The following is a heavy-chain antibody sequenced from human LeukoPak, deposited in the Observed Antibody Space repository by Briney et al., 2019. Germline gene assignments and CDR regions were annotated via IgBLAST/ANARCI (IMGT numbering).Heavy chain of an antibody. CDR2: ISWNSGSI. D-gene: IGHD5-24*01. V-gene: IGHV3-9*01. CDR3: AKDQRAHYYYGMDV. CDR1: GFTFDDYA. Sequence: TGGSLRLSCAASGFTFDDYAMHWVRQAPGKGLEWVSGISWNSGSIGYADSVKGRFTISRDNAKNSLYLQMNSLRAEDTALYYYAKDQRAHYYYGMDVWGQGTTVTVSS. J-gene: IGHJ6*02.